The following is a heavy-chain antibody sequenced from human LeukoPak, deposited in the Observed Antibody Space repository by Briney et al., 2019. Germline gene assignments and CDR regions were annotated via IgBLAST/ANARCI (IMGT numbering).Heavy chain of an antibody. CDR2: MNPNSGNT. CDR3: ARGPLWFGELLM. CDR1: GYTFTTYD. J-gene: IGHJ4*02. V-gene: IGHV1-8*01. D-gene: IGHD3-10*01. Sequence: ASVKVSCKASGYTFTTYDINWVRQATGQGLEWMGWMNPNSGNTGYAQKFQGRVTMTRNTSMSTAYMELSSLRSEDTAVYYCARGPLWFGELLMWGQGTLVTVSS.